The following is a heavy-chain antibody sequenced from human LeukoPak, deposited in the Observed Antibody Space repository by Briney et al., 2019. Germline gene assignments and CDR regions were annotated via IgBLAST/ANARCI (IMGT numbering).Heavy chain of an antibody. D-gene: IGHD3-10*01. V-gene: IGHV3-7*01. Sequence: GGSLRLSCAASGFTFSSYWMSWVRQAPGKGLERVANIKQDGSEKYYVDSVKGRFTISRDNAKNSLYLQMNSLRAEDTAVYYCARGYGSTDYYYYYYMDVWGKGTTVTVSS. J-gene: IGHJ6*03. CDR3: ARGYGSTDYYYYYYMDV. CDR2: IKQDGSEK. CDR1: GFTFSSYW.